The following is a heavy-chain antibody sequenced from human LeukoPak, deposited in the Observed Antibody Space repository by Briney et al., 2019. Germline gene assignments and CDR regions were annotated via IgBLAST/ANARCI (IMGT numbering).Heavy chain of an antibody. D-gene: IGHD3-10*01. CDR3: ARGLTFRYYCGSGSPWYYSDY. J-gene: IGHJ4*01. V-gene: IGHV4-34*01. CDR1: GGSFSGYY. Sequence: PSETLSLTCAVYGGSFSGYYWSWIRQPPGKGLEWIGEINHSGSTNYNPSLKSRVTISVDTSKNQFSLKLSSVTAADTAVYYCARGLTFRYYCGSGSPWYYSDYGGHRPLANVS. CDR2: INHSGST.